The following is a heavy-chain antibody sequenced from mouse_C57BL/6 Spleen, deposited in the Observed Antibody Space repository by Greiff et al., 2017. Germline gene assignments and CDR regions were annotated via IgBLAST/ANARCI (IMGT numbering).Heavy chain of an antibody. D-gene: IGHD2-1*01. CDR3: ARQLYYGNYNYAMDY. CDR1: GFTFSDYG. Sequence: EVKLMESGGGLVKPGGSLKLSCAASGFTFSDYGMHWVRQAPEKWLEWVAYISSGSSTIYYADTVKGRFTISRDNAKNTLFLQMTSLRAEDTAMYYCARQLYYGNYNYAMDYWGQGTSVTVSS. J-gene: IGHJ4*01. V-gene: IGHV5-17*01. CDR2: ISSGSSTI.